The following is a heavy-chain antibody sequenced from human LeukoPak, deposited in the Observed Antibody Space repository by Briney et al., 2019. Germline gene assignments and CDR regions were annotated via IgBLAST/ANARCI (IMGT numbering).Heavy chain of an antibody. D-gene: IGHD3-10*02. CDR2: ITTSGST. CDR1: GFTFSSYS. J-gene: IGHJ6*02. Sequence: GGSLRLSCAASGFTFSSYSMNWVRQAPGKGLEWVSGITTSGSTYYADSVKGRFTIARDNSNNTLYLHMDSLRAEDTAVYYCAKAPMWNYYYGLDVWGQGTTVSVSS. V-gene: IGHV3-23*01. CDR3: AKAPMWNYYYGLDV.